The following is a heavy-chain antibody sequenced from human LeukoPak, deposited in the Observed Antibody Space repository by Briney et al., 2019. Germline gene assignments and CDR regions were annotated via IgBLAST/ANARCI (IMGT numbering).Heavy chain of an antibody. CDR2: IYYSGST. V-gene: IGHV4-59*08. CDR1: GGSISSYY. J-gene: IGHJ4*02. CDR3: ARGAGYYDSSGCVDY. D-gene: IGHD3-22*01. Sequence: SETLSLTCTVSGGSISSYYWSWIRQPPGKGLEWIGYIYYSGSTNYNPSLKSRVTISVDTSKNQFSLKLSSVTAADTAVYYCARGAGYYDSSGCVDYWGQGTLVTVSS.